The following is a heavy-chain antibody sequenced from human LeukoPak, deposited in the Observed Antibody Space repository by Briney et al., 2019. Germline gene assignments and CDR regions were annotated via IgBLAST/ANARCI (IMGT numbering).Heavy chain of an antibody. CDR2: IYYSGST. D-gene: IGHD4-17*01. J-gene: IGHJ4*02. CDR3: ARADYGDPGYFDY. CDR1: GGSISSGGYY. Sequence: SETLSLTCTVSGGSISSGGYYWSWIRQHPGKGLGWIGYIYYSGSTYYNPSLKSRVTISVDTSKNQFSLKLSSVTAADTAVYYCARADYGDPGYFDYWGQGTLVTVSS. V-gene: IGHV4-31*03.